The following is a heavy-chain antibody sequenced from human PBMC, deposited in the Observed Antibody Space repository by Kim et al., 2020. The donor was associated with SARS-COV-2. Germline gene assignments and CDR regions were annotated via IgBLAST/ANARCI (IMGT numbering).Heavy chain of an antibody. CDR3: ARRPLVVVPAAIEL. CDR1: GGSISSSSYY. CDR2: IYYSGST. D-gene: IGHD2-2*01. J-gene: IGHJ2*01. Sequence: SETLSLTCTVSGGSISSSSYYWGWIRQPPGKGLEWIGSIYYSGSTYYNPSLKSRVTISVDTSKNQFSLKLSSVTAADTAVYYCARRPLVVVPAAIELWG. V-gene: IGHV4-39*01.